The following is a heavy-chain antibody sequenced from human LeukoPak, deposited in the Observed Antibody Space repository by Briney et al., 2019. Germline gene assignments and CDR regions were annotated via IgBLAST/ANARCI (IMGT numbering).Heavy chain of an antibody. D-gene: IGHD4-17*01. V-gene: IGHV4-61*02. CDR2: IYTSGST. Sequence: SETLSLTCTVSGGSISSGSYYWSWIRQPAGKGLEWIGRIYTSGSTNYNPSLKSRVTISVDTSKNQFSLKLSSVTAADTAVYYCAKKTDYGDHIDYWGQGTLVTVSS. CDR1: GGSISSGSYY. J-gene: IGHJ4*02. CDR3: AKKTDYGDHIDY.